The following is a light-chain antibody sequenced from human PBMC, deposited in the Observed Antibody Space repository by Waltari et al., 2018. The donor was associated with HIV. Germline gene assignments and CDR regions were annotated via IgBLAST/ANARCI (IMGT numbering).Light chain of an antibody. V-gene: IGKV3-20*01. CDR1: QSVNNNY. J-gene: IGKJ4*01. CDR2: GAS. CDR3: QQYGGSLT. Sequence: EVVLTQFPGTLSLSPGERATLSCRASQSVNNNYLAWYQQKLGQAPRLRVYGASSRATDIPDRFSGSGSGTEFTLTIRGLEPEDLAVYYCQQYGGSLTFGGGTKVEI.